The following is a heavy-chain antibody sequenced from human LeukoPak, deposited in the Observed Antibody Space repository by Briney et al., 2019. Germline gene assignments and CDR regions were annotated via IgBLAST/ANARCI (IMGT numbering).Heavy chain of an antibody. J-gene: IGHJ4*02. V-gene: IGHV3-48*01. CDR1: GFSFTAYS. CDR3: ARRFDT. Sequence: PGGSLRLSCAASGFSFTAYSMNWVRQAPGRGLEWLSYIGPGGDIYYADSVTGRFTVSRDTFKNFLYPQMNGLRVDDTAVYYCARRFDTWGPGTLVTVSS. CDR2: IGPGGDI. D-gene: IGHD3-9*01.